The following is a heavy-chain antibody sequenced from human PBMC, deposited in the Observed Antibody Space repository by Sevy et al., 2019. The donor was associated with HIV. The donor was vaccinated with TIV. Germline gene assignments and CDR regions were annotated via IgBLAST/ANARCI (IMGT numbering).Heavy chain of an antibody. V-gene: IGHV1-2*06. CDR3: ARDLYERTFDY. CDR2: INPNSGAT. CDR1: GYSFIGYQ. Sequence: ASMKVSCKASGYSFIGYQVHWVRQAPGQGLEWIGRINPNSGATIYAQTFQGRVTMTRDTSISTAYMELSGLRSDDTAVYYYARDLYERTFDYWGQGTLVTVSS. J-gene: IGHJ4*02. D-gene: IGHD3-16*01.